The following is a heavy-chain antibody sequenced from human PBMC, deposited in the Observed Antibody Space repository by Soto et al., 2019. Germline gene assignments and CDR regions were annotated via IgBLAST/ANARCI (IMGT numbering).Heavy chain of an antibody. D-gene: IGHD6-6*01. V-gene: IGHV3-23*01. CDR3: AKGRGSSSSGTDY. CDR2: ISGSGGST. Sequence: EVTLLESGGGLVQPGGSLRLSCAASGFSFSSYAMSWVRQAPGRGLEWVSFISGSGGSTYYAASARGRFTISRDNSKNTLYLQMNSLRAEDTALYYCAKGRGSSSSGTDYWGQGTLVTVSS. J-gene: IGHJ4*02. CDR1: GFSFSSYA.